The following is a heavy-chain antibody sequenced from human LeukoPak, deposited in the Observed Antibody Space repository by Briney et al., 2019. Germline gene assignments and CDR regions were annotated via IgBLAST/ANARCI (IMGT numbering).Heavy chain of an antibody. D-gene: IGHD3-10*01. J-gene: IGHJ2*01. V-gene: IGHV4-39*07. CDR2: INHSGYT. CDR3: ARIWPDL. CDR1: GGSISGSSYY. Sequence: SETLSLTCTVSGGSISGSSYYWGWIRQPPGKGLEWIGEINHSGYTNYNPSLKSRVTISVDTSKKQFSLRLNSVTAADTAVYYCARIWPDLWGRGTLVTVSS.